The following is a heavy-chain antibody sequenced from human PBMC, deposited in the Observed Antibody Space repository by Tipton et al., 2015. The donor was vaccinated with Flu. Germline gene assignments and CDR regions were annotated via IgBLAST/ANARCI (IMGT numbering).Heavy chain of an antibody. CDR3: ARALSGYYFYAFDI. Sequence: TLSLTCTVSGYSISSGYYWGWIRQPPGKGLEWIGSIYHSGSTYYNPSLKSRVTISVDTSKNQFSLKLSSVTAADTAVYYCARALSGYYFYAFDIWGQGTTATVSS. CDR1: GYSISSGYY. D-gene: IGHD3-22*01. V-gene: IGHV4-38-2*02. CDR2: IYHSGST. J-gene: IGHJ3*02.